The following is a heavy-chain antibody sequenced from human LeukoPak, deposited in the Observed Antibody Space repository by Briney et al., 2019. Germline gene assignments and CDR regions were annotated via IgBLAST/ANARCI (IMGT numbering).Heavy chain of an antibody. Sequence: SETLSLTCTVSGGSISSYYWSWIRQPPGKGLEWIGYISYSGSTNYNPSLKSRVAISVGTSKNQFSLRLSSVTAADTAVYYCARGQQLAVPPFDYWGQGTLVTVSS. V-gene: IGHV4-59*01. D-gene: IGHD6-13*01. J-gene: IGHJ4*02. CDR2: ISYSGST. CDR3: ARGQQLAVPPFDY. CDR1: GGSISSYY.